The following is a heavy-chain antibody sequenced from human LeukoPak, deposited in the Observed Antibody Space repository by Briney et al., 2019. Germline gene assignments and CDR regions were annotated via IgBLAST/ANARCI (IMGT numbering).Heavy chain of an antibody. CDR1: GFTFSSYA. J-gene: IGHJ4*02. V-gene: IGHV3-30-3*01. D-gene: IGHD1-26*01. CDR2: ISYDGSNK. Sequence: PGGSLRLSCAASGFTFSSYAMHWVRQAPGKGLEWVAVISYDGSNKCYADSVKGRFTISRDNSKNTLYLQMNSLRAEDTAVYYCARDLFHIVGANPFDYWGQGTLVTVSS. CDR3: ARDLFHIVGANPFDY.